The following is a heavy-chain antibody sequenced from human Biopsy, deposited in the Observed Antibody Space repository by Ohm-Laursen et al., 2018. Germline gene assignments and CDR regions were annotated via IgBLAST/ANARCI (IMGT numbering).Heavy chain of an antibody. V-gene: IGHV4-34*01. CDR2: INHSGRT. CDR1: GESFNGYY. J-gene: IGHJ6*02. D-gene: IGHD3-22*01. Sequence: SETLFLTCTVYGESFNGYYWSWIRQTPGKGLEWIGEINHSGRTNYNPSLKSRVTISVDTSKNQFPLKVRSVTAADTAVYYCVRGVDYYDPYHYYALDVWGQGTTVTVSS. CDR3: VRGVDYYDPYHYYALDV.